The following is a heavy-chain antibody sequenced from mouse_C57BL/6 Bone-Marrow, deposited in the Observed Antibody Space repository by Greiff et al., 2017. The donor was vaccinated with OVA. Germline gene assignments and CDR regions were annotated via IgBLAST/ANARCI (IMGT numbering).Heavy chain of an antibody. CDR1: GYTFTSYW. CDR3: TTTITPVASTDY. V-gene: IGHV1-74*01. J-gene: IGHJ2*01. D-gene: IGHD1-1*01. CDR2: IHPSDSDT. Sequence: QVQLQQPGAELVKPGASVKVSCKASGYTFTSYWMHWVKQRPGQGLEWIGRIHPSDSDTNYNQKFKGKATLTVDKSSSTAYMQLSSLTSEDTAVYYCTTTITPVASTDYWGQGTTLTVSS.